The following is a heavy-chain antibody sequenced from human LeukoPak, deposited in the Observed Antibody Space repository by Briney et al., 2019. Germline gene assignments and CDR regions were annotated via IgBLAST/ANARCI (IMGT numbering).Heavy chain of an antibody. CDR1: GYTFSGNY. V-gene: IGHV1-2*02. CDR3: ARDHCATTGCYEDYYYGLDV. CDR2: INPNNGGT. Sequence: ASVKVSCKASGYTFSGNYIQWMRRAPGQGLEWMGWINPNNGGTNYAQNFQGRVTMTRDTSISTAYMELSRLTSDDTAVYYCARDHCATTGCYEDYYYGLDVWGQGTTVTVSS. D-gene: IGHD2-2*01. J-gene: IGHJ6*02.